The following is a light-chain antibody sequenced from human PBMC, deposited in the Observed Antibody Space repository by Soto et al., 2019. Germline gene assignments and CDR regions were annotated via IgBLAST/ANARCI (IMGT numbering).Light chain of an antibody. CDR1: SSNIGAGYD. J-gene: IGLJ2*01. V-gene: IGLV1-40*01. CDR2: GNS. CDR3: QSYDSRLSGVV. Sequence: QSVLTQPPSVSGAPGQRVPISCTGSSSNIGAGYDVHWYQQLPGTAPKLLIYGNSNRPSGVPDRFSGSKSGTAASLAITGLQAEDEADYYCQSYDSRLSGVVFGGGTKLTVL.